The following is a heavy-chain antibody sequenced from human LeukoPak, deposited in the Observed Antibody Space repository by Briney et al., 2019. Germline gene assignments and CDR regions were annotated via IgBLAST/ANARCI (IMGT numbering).Heavy chain of an antibody. D-gene: IGHD1/OR15-1a*01. V-gene: IGHV1-18*01. CDR3: AKVRSGNNYYFDY. CDR2: ISAYNGNT. J-gene: IGHJ4*02. Sequence: ASVKVSCKASGGTFSSYAISWVRQAPGQGLEWMGWISAYNGNTNYAQKLQGRVTMTTDTSTSTAYMELRSLRSDDTAVYYCAKVRSGNNYYFDYWGQGTLVTVSS. CDR1: GGTFSSYA.